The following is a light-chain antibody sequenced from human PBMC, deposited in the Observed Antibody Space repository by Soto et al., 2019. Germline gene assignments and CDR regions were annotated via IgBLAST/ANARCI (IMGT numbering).Light chain of an antibody. Sequence: QSALTQPRSVSGSPGQSVTISCTGTSSDVGVYNYVSWYQQHPGKAPKLMIYDVTKRPSGVPDRFSGSKSANTASLTISGLQAEDEAHYYCCSYAGSYPLVFGTGTKATVL. CDR1: SSDVGVYNY. CDR3: CSYAGSYPLV. J-gene: IGLJ1*01. CDR2: DVT. V-gene: IGLV2-11*01.